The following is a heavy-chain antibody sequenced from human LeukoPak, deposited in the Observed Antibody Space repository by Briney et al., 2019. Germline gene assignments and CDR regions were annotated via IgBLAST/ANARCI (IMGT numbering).Heavy chain of an antibody. Sequence: HPGGSLRLSCAASGFTFSSYAMHWVRQAPGKGLEWVAVISYDGSNKYYADSVKGRFTISRDNSKNTLYLQMNSLRAEDTAVYYCARLPIVVITSGGYWGQGTLVTVSS. D-gene: IGHD3-22*01. CDR2: ISYDGSNK. CDR3: ARLPIVVITSGGY. J-gene: IGHJ4*02. CDR1: GFTFSSYA. V-gene: IGHV3-30-3*01.